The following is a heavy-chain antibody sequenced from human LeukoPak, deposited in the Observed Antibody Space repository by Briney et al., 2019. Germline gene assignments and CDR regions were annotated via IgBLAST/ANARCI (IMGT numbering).Heavy chain of an antibody. CDR3: ARDGIVGAKRTPVDV. D-gene: IGHD1-26*01. J-gene: IGHJ6*04. Sequence: SETLSLTCTVSGGSISSYYWSWIRQPAGKGLEWIGRIYTSGSTNYNPSLKSRVTMSVDTSKNQFSLKLSSVTAADTAVYYCARDGIVGAKRTPVDVWGKGTTVTVSS. V-gene: IGHV4-4*07. CDR2: IYTSGST. CDR1: GGSISSYY.